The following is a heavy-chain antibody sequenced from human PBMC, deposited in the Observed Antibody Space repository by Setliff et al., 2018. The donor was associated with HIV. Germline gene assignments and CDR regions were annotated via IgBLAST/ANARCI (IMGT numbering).Heavy chain of an antibody. CDR2: ITGNGTTI. CDR3: ARQGAVTGHSFDY. J-gene: IGHJ4*02. CDR1: GFTFSSYE. D-gene: IGHD6-19*01. Sequence: PGGSLRLSCAASGFTFSSYEMNWVRQSPGKGLEWVSYITGNGTTIYYADSVKGRFTISRDNAKNSLYLQMNSLRAEDTAVYYCARQGAVTGHSFDYWGQGALVTVSS. V-gene: IGHV3-48*03.